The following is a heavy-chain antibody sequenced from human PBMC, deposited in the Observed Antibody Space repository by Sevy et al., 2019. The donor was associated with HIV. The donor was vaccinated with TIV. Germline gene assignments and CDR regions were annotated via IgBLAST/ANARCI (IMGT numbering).Heavy chain of an antibody. D-gene: IGHD4-17*01. J-gene: IGHJ5*02. CDR3: ARLDYGDYRWFDP. Sequence: SETLSLTCTVSGGSISSSSYYWGWIRQPPGKGLEWIGSIYYSGSTYYNPSLKSRVTISVDTSKNQFSLKLSSVTAAGTAVYYCARLDYGDYRWFDPWGQGTLVTVSS. V-gene: IGHV4-39*01. CDR1: GGSISSSSYY. CDR2: IYYSGST.